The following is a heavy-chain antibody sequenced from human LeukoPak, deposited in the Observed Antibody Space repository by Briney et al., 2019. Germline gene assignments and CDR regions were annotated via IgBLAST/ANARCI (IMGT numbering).Heavy chain of an antibody. CDR2: IRSKANSYAT. D-gene: IGHD4-17*01. CDR3: TRPLTTVTTGNDY. CDR1: GFTFSGSA. Sequence: GGSLKLSCAASGFTFSGSAMHWVRQASGKGLEWVGRIRSKANSYATAYAASVKGRFTISRDDSKNTAYLQMNSLKTEDTAVYYCTRPLTTVTTGNDYWGQGTLVTVSS. V-gene: IGHV3-73*01. J-gene: IGHJ4*02.